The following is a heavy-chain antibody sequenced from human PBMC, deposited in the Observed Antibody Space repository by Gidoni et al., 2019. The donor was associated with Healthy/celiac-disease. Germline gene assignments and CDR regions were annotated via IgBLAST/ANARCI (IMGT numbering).Heavy chain of an antibody. V-gene: IGHV3-7*01. J-gene: IGHJ4*02. D-gene: IGHD3-3*01. Sequence: EVQLVESGGGLVQPGGSLRLSCAASGFTFSGYWMSWVRQAPGKGLEWVANIKQDGSEKYYVDSVKGRFTISRDNAKNSLYLQMNSLRAEDTAVYYCARDPITILGLDYWGQGTLVTVSS. CDR1: GFTFSGYW. CDR2: IKQDGSEK. CDR3: ARDPITILGLDY.